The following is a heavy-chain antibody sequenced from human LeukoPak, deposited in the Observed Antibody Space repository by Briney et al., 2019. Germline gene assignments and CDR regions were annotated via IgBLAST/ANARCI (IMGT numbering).Heavy chain of an antibody. Sequence: SETLSLTCSVSGAAVGSYYWTWIRQPPGKGLEWIGYIHASGRTYCSPSLKSRVTMSVDTSRNELSLRLTSVTAADTALYYCARGHFDSNDHSNPLDPWGQGTLVTVSS. J-gene: IGHJ5*02. V-gene: IGHV4-4*09. CDR1: GAAVGSYY. CDR3: ARGHFDSNDHSNPLDP. D-gene: IGHD3-22*01. CDR2: IHASGRT.